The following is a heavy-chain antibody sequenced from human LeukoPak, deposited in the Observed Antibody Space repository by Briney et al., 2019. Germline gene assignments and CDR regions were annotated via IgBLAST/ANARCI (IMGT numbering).Heavy chain of an antibody. CDR1: GFPFSKYA. CDR3: AKGVDAFDT. J-gene: IGHJ3*02. V-gene: IGHV3-23*01. CDR2: ISGSGGST. Sequence: GGSLRLSCAASGFPFSKYAMSWVRQAPGKGLEWVSGISGSGGSTYYADSVKGRFTIPRDNSKSTLYVQMNSLRAEDTAIYYCAKGVDAFDTWGLGTLVTVSS.